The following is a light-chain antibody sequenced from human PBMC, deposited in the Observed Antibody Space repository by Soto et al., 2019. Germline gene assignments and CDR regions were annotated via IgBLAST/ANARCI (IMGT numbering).Light chain of an antibody. J-gene: IGKJ5*01. CDR2: YAS. Sequence: EIMMTQSPATLSVSPGERATLSCRASQSVSNNLAWYQQKPGQAPRLLIYYASTRATGIPARFSGSGSGTDFTLTISSLQSEDFALYSCQQYNNWPPITFGQGTRLEMK. CDR3: QQYNNWPPIT. CDR1: QSVSNN. V-gene: IGKV3-15*01.